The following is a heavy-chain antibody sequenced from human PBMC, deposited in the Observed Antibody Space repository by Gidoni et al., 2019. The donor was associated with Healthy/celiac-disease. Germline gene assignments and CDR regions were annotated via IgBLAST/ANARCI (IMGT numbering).Heavy chain of an antibody. J-gene: IGHJ4*02. CDR1: GFTFSSYA. V-gene: IGHV3-23*01. CDR2: ISGSGGST. CDR3: AKSPSRVLMVYALPRRDWYFDY. Sequence: EVQLLESGGGLVQPGGSLRLSCAASGFTFSSYAMSWVRQAPGKGLEWVSAISGSGGSTYYADSVKGRFTISRDNSKNTLYLQMNSLRAEDTAVYYCAKSPSRVLMVYALPRRDWYFDYWGQGTLVTVSS. D-gene: IGHD2-8*01.